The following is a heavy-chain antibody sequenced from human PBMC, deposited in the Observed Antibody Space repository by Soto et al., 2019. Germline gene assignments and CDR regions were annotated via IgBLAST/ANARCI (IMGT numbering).Heavy chain of an antibody. CDR2: ISYSGTT. CDR1: GASISSGVYY. J-gene: IGHJ3*02. V-gene: IGHV4-31*03. D-gene: IGHD7-27*01. CDR3: AREVLGTDRFLDI. Sequence: QVQLQESGPGLVKPSQTLSLTCTVSGASISSGVYYWTWIRQFPGKGLEWIGYISYSGTTYYIPSLESRVTISADTSENHFSLKLTSVTAADTAVYYCAREVLGTDRFLDIWGQGTMVSVSS.